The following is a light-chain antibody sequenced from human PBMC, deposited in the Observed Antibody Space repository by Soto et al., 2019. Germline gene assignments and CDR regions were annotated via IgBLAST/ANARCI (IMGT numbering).Light chain of an antibody. Sequence: DIQLTQSPSSLSASVGDRVTITCRASQTISRNLNWYQQKPGEAPRLLMYVVSTLQGGVPSRFSGSESGTDHTLTISSVRPDDFATYYCQQSYSIPYTFGQGTKLEIK. V-gene: IGKV1-39*01. CDR3: QQSYSIPYT. J-gene: IGKJ2*01. CDR1: QTISRN. CDR2: VVS.